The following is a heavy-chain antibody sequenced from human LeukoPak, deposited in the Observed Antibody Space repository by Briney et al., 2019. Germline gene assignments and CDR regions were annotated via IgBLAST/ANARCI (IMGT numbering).Heavy chain of an antibody. CDR1: GGSISSSSYY. J-gene: IGHJ4*02. CDR2: IYYSGST. V-gene: IGHV4-39*01. D-gene: IGHD6-19*01. Sequence: SETLSLTCTVSGGSISSSSYYWDWIRQPPGKGLEWIGSIYYSGSTSYNPSLKSRVTISVDTSKNQFSLNLSSVTAADTAVYYCARRVAVAGTFYFDYWGQGTLVTVSS. CDR3: ARRVAVAGTFYFDY.